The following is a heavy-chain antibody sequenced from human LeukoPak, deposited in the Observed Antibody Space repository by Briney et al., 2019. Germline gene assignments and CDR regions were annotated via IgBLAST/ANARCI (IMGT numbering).Heavy chain of an antibody. CDR1: GFTFSSYA. CDR2: ISGSGGST. D-gene: IGHD6-19*01. CDR3: AKDHKQWLVLNYFDY. J-gene: IGHJ4*02. V-gene: IGHV3-23*01. Sequence: GGSLRLSCAASGFTFSSYAMSWVRQAPGKGLEWVSAISGSGGSTYYADSVKGRFTISRDNSKNTLYLQMNSLRAEDTAVYYCAKDHKQWLVLNYFDYWGQGTLVTVSS.